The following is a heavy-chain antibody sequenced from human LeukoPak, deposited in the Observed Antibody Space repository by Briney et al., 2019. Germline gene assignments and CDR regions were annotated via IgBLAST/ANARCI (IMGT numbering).Heavy chain of an antibody. J-gene: IGHJ6*02. Sequence: SETLSLTCTVFGGSLNSYYWSWIRQPPGKGLEWIGYIYYRGNTNYNPSLTSRVTISVDTSKNQFSLRLSSVTAADTAGYYCARLTPIAAVATYYYHSMDVWGQGTTVTVSS. V-gene: IGHV4-59*08. CDR3: ARLTPIAAVATYYYHSMDV. CDR1: GGSLNSYY. D-gene: IGHD6-13*01. CDR2: IYYRGNT.